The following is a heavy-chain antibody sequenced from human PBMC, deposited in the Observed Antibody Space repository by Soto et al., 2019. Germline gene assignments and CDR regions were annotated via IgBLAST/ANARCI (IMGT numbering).Heavy chain of an antibody. Sequence: PGESLKISCKVSGYTFTRYWISWVRQMPGKGLEWMGRIEPSDSYTDYNPSFQGHVGISVDKSINTAFLQWNSLEASDTAIYYCARHGPHDSPGYYYFDFWGQGALVTVS. CDR3: ARHGPHDSPGYYYFDF. V-gene: IGHV5-10-1*01. CDR2: IEPSDSYT. D-gene: IGHD3-22*01. CDR1: GYTFTRYW. J-gene: IGHJ4*02.